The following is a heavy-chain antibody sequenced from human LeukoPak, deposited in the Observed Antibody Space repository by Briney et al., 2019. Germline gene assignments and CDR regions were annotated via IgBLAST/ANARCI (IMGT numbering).Heavy chain of an antibody. D-gene: IGHD3-10*01. CDR3: VEAGRWFGELLGYYFES. CDR1: GSTFSTYA. Sequence: PGGSLRLSCAPSGSTFSTYAMSWVRQAPGKGLECVSFINFSRDTTYYADSVKGRFTISRDYTDNKLHLQMNSLRVDDTAVYYCVEAGRWFGELLGYYFESWGQGTLVTVSS. CDR2: INFSRDTT. V-gene: IGHV3-23*01. J-gene: IGHJ4*02.